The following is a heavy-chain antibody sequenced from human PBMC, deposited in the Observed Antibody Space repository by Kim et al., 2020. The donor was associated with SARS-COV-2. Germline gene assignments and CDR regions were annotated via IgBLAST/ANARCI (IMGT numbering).Heavy chain of an antibody. D-gene: IGHD3-16*01. CDR2: ISSSSSTV. Sequence: GGSLRLSCTVSGFNFNSYSMNWVRQAPGKGLEWVSYISSSSSTVYYAGSVRGRFTISRDNAKNSLFLQMNSLRDDDTAVYYCARCPLSMTMSRGMITTTLTDYCNMDAGRQGTTVAVSS. CDR3: ARCPLSMTMSRGMITTTLTDYCNMDA. J-gene: IGHJ6*02. CDR1: GFNFNSYS. V-gene: IGHV3-48*02.